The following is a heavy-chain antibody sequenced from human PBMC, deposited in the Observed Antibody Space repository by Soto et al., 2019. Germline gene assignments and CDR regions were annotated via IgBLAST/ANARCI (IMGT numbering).Heavy chain of an antibody. CDR1: GRTFSRYA. J-gene: IGHJ5*01. V-gene: IGHV1-69*06. CDR3: ARRDDGCSGYCPNWFEP. D-gene: IGHD3-3*01. CDR2: IIPILGTA. Sequence: ASCKASGRTFSRYAIGWVRQDSGQGLERMAGIIPILGTANYAQEFRGRVTITADKSTSTAYMELSSHRTEDTAAYYCARRDDGCSGYCPNWFEPWGQETLVAASS.